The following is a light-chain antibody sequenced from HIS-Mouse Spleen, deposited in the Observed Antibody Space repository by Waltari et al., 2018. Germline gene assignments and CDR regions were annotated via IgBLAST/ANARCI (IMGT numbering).Light chain of an antibody. J-gene: IGLJ1*01. CDR3: CSYAGSSTYV. CDR1: SRDGGCYNL. CDR2: EGS. Sequence: QSALTQPASVSGSPGQSITISCTGTSRDGGCYNLVSWYQQHPGKAPKLMIYEGSKRPSGVSNRFSGSKSGNTASLTISGLQAEDEADYYCCSYAGSSTYVFGTGTKVTVL. V-gene: IGLV2-23*01.